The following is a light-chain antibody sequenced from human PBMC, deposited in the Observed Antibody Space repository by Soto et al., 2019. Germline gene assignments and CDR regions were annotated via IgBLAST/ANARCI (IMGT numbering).Light chain of an antibody. J-gene: IGLJ3*02. V-gene: IGLV8-61*01. CDR3: VLYMGSGIWV. CDR1: SGSVSTTYH. CDR2: STN. Sequence: QAVVTQEPSFSVSPGRTVTLTCGLSSGSVSTTYHPSWYQQTPGKAPRTLIYSTNTRSSGVPDRFSGSILGNKAALTITGAKADDESNYYCVLYMGSGIWVFGGGTKLTVL.